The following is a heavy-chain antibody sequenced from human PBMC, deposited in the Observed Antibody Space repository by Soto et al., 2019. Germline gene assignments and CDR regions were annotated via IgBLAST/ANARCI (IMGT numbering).Heavy chain of an antibody. Sequence: SLRLSGEASGFTFSGFDVHWVRQPTGKGLEWVSTIGTAGDTYYAVSVKGRFTISRDNAKNSLSLQMNSLRAGDTAVYFCARGQEVGAHFFDSWGQGTQVTVSS. CDR3: ARGQEVGAHFFDS. D-gene: IGHD2-15*01. J-gene: IGHJ4*02. CDR1: GFTFSGFD. V-gene: IGHV3-13*01. CDR2: IGTAGDT.